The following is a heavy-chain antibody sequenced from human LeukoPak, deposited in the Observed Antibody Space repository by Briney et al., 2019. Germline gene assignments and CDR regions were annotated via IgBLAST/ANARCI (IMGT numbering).Heavy chain of an antibody. J-gene: IGHJ5*02. V-gene: IGHV3-23*01. CDR3: AKLGYCSGGSCYRCLDR. CDR1: GFTFNSYA. Sequence: PGGSLRLSCAASGFTFNSYAMSWVRHAPGKGLEWVSTIGCRYGGTFYADSVEGRLTVSRHNSEDTLYLQVHSQRAEDTGVFYCAKLGYCSGGSCYRCLDRWGQGSLVTVSS. D-gene: IGHD2-15*01. CDR2: IGCRYGGT.